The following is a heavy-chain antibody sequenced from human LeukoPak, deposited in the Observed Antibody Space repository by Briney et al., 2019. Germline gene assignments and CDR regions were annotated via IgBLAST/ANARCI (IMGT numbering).Heavy chain of an antibody. CDR2: INHSGST. Sequence: PSETLSLTCAVYGGSFSGYYWSWIRQPPGKGLEWIGEINHSGSTNYNPSLKSRVTISVDTSKNQFSLKLSSVTAADTAVYYCARLPYSSSWYIDYWGQGTLVTVSS. CDR3: ARLPYSSSWYIDY. V-gene: IGHV4-34*01. J-gene: IGHJ4*02. D-gene: IGHD6-13*01. CDR1: GGSFSGYY.